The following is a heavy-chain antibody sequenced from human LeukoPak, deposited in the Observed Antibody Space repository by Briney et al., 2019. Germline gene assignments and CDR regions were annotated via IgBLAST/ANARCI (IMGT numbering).Heavy chain of an antibody. V-gene: IGHV5-10-1*01. CDR1: GCGFTSYC. Sequence: GASLQTSSKGAGCGFTSYCISWGRLLPGQGLEWMGRVDTSDTCTNYNPSFQKRVTISADKSISTAYLQWSSLKASDTAMYYCASYSSGWFRVAFDIWGQGTMVTVSS. J-gene: IGHJ3*02. D-gene: IGHD6-19*01. CDR3: ASYSSGWFRVAFDI. CDR2: VDTSDTCT.